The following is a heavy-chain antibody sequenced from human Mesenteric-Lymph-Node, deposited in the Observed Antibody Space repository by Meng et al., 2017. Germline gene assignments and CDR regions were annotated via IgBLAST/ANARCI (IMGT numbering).Heavy chain of an antibody. CDR2: ISPTGGSI. V-gene: IGHV3-11*04. J-gene: IGHJ5*02. CDR3: ARDHGFLNWFDP. Sequence: QGELVGAGGGFLKAGGSLRLSCAASGFTFSDYYMTWIRQPPGQGLEWVASISPTGGSIYYADSVKGRLSISRDNAKNSLSLQMNSLRVEDTAIYYCARDHGFLNWFDPWGQGTLVTVSS. CDR1: GFTFSDYY. D-gene: IGHD2/OR15-2a*01.